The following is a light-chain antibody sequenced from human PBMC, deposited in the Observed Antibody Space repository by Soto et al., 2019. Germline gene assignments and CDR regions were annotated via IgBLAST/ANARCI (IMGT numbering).Light chain of an antibody. J-gene: IGKJ1*01. CDR3: QEYSAWWT. CDR1: QSVSSN. V-gene: IGKV3-15*01. CDR2: GAS. Sequence: EIVMTQSPATLSVSPGERATLSCRASQSVSSNSAWYQQKPGQAPRLLVYGASTRATGIPARFSGSGSGTEFTLTISSLQSEDSAVYYCQEYSAWWTFGQGTKVEIK.